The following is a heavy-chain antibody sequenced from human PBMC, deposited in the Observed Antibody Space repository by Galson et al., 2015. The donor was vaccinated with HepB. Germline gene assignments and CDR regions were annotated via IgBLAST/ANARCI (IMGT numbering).Heavy chain of an antibody. V-gene: IGHV5-10-1*01. CDR3: ASRPYDILTGYYLRTDAFDI. D-gene: IGHD3-9*01. CDR2: IDPSDSYT. Sequence: QSGAEVKKPGESLRISCKGSGYSFTSYWISWVRQMPGKGLEWMGRIDPSDSYTNYSPSFQGHVTISADKSISTAYLQWSSLKASDTAMYYCASRPYDILTGYYLRTDAFDIWGQGTMVTVSS. CDR1: GYSFTSYW. J-gene: IGHJ3*02.